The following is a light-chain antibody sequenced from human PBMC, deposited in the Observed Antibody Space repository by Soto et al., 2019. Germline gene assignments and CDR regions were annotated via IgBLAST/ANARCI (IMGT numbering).Light chain of an antibody. Sequence: EIVLSQSPCTLSLSTRERATLXCRASQYINTRLAWYQHRPGQAPRLLIYGASSRATGIPDRFSGSGSGTDFTLTISRLEPEDFAVYYCQQYGSSPTFGQGTRLEIK. J-gene: IGKJ5*01. CDR1: QYINTR. CDR2: GAS. CDR3: QQYGSSPT. V-gene: IGKV3-20*01.